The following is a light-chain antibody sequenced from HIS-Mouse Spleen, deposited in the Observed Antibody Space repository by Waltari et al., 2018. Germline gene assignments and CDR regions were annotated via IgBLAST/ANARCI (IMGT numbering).Light chain of an antibody. CDR2: EVS. CDR1: SSDVGGYNY. Sequence: QSALTQPPSASGSPGQSVTISCTGTSSDVGGYNYFSRYQQHPGKAPKLMIYEVSKRPSGVPDRFSGSKSGNTASLTVSGLQAEDEADYYCSSYAGSNNYVFGTGTKVTVL. CDR3: SSYAGSNNYV. V-gene: IGLV2-8*01. J-gene: IGLJ1*01.